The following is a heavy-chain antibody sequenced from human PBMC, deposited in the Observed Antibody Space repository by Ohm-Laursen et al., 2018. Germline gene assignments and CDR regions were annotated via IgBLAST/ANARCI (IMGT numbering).Heavy chain of an antibody. CDR1: SYTFTNYG. Sequence: GASVKVSCKASSYTFTNYGITWVRQASGQGLEWMGWISPYNGNTNYAQKFQGRVTMATDTSTTTADMELRSLRSDDTAVYYCARGDAFDIWGQGTMVTVSS. J-gene: IGHJ3*02. CDR3: ARGDAFDI. CDR2: ISPYNGNT. V-gene: IGHV1-18*01.